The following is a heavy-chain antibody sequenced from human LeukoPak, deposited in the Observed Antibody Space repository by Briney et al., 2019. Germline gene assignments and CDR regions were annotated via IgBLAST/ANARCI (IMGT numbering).Heavy chain of an antibody. V-gene: IGHV1-69*05. D-gene: IGHD5-12*01. CDR2: IIPIFGTA. CDR3: ARMDIVTELYFQH. CDR1: GGTFSSYA. J-gene: IGHJ1*01. Sequence: SVKVSCKASGGTFSSYAISWVRQAPGQGLEWMGRIIPIFGTANYAQKFQGRVTITTDESTSTAYMELSSLRSEDTAVYYCARMDIVTELYFQHWGQGTLVTVSS.